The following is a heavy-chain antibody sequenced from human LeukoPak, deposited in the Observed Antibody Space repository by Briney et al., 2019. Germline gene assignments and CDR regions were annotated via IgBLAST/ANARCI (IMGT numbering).Heavy chain of an antibody. Sequence: ASVKVSFKASGYTFTSYDINWVRQPTAQELEWMGLMNPNSGNTDYPHKFQGRVTMTRNTSISTAYMELSSLRSEDTAVYYCARGARKGGYSYGYTFGYWGQGTLVTVSS. J-gene: IGHJ4*02. CDR3: ARGARKGGYSYGYTFGY. CDR2: MNPNSGNT. V-gene: IGHV1-8*01. CDR1: GYTFTSYD. D-gene: IGHD5-18*01.